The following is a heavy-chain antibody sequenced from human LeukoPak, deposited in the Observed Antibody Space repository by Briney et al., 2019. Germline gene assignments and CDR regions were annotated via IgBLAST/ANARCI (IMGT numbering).Heavy chain of an antibody. CDR1: GFTFSSYD. CDR3: AKAWLAYCGGDCYGDAFDI. V-gene: IGHV3-30*02. CDR2: IRYDGSNK. D-gene: IGHD2-21*02. J-gene: IGHJ3*02. Sequence: GGSLRLSCAASGFTFSSYDMHWVRQAPGKGLEWVAFIRYDGSNKYYADSVKGRFTISRDNSKNTLYLQMNSLRAEDTAVYYCAKAWLAYCGGDCYGDAFDIWGQGAMVTVSS.